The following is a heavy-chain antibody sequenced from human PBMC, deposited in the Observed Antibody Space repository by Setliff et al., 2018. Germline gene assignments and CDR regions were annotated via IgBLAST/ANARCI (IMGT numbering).Heavy chain of an antibody. V-gene: IGHV4-59*01. CDR3: ARDPLAASGTIYYGLDV. Sequence: PSETLSLTCSVSGASITTYYWHWIRQPPRKGLEWIGFIDNRGTTNYNPALKSRVTISTDASKNHFALTLTSMTAADTAVYYCARDPLAASGTIYYGLDVWGQGTTVTVSS. D-gene: IGHD6-13*01. CDR1: GASITTYY. J-gene: IGHJ6*02. CDR2: IDNRGTT.